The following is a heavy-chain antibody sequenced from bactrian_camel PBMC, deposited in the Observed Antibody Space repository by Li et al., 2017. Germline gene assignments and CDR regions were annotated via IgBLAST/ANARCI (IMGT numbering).Heavy chain of an antibody. CDR2: IDSGDGSA. D-gene: IGHD2*01. Sequence: VQLVESGGGSVQAGGSLRLSCASSGLTWRRYCMGWFRQAPGKRREGVAAIDSGDGSASYADSVKGRFTISKDNALNTVYLQMNSLKPEDTAMYYCATDRLVGGYCRDWRYGYWGQGTQVTVS. V-gene: IGHV3S26*01. J-gene: IGHJ4*01. CDR1: GLTWRRYC. CDR3: ATDRLVGGYCRDWRYGY.